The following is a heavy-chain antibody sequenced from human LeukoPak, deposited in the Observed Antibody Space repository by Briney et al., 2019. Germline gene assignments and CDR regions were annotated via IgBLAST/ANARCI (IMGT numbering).Heavy chain of an antibody. CDR1: GFTVSSNY. CDR3: ASGSGSYRTPYYYMDV. J-gene: IGHJ6*03. Sequence: GGSLRLSCVASGFTVSSNYMSWVRQAPGKGLEWVSVIYSGGSTYHADSVKGRFTISRDNSKNTLYLQMNSLRAEDTAVYYCASGSGSYRTPYYYMDVWGTGTTVTVSS. V-gene: IGHV3-53*01. D-gene: IGHD3-10*01. CDR2: IYSGGST.